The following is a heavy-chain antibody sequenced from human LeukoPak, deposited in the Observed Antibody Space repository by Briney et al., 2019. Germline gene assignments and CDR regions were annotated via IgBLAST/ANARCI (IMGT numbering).Heavy chain of an antibody. D-gene: IGHD4-17*01. Sequence: PSETLSLTCTVSGGSISSGDYYWSWIRQPPGKGLEWIGYIYYSGSTYYNPSLKSRVTISVDTSKNQFPLKLSSVTAADTAVYYCASSNDYGDYEFDYWGQGTLVTVSS. CDR1: GGSISSGDYY. CDR3: ASSNDYGDYEFDY. J-gene: IGHJ4*02. V-gene: IGHV4-30-4*01. CDR2: IYYSGST.